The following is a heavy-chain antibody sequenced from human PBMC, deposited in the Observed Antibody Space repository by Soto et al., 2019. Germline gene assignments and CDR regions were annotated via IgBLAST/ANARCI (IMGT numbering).Heavy chain of an antibody. Sequence: PSETLSLTCTVSGGSISSSSYYWGWIRQPPGKGLEWIGSIYYSGSTYYNPSLKSRVTISVDTSKNQFSLKLSSVTAADTAVYYCATNEGDYYGSGSYYKWFDPWGQGTLVTVSS. D-gene: IGHD3-10*01. CDR1: GGSISSSSYY. V-gene: IGHV4-39*01. CDR3: ATNEGDYYGSGSYYKWFDP. J-gene: IGHJ5*02. CDR2: IYYSGST.